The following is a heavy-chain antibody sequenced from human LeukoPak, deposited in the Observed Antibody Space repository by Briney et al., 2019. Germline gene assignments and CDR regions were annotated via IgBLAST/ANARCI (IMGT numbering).Heavy chain of an antibody. CDR3: ARFSEEGNFDY. J-gene: IGHJ4*02. D-gene: IGHD1-26*01. Sequence: ASAKVSCKASGYTFTSYDINWVRQATGQGLEWMGWMNPNSGNTGYAQKFQGRVTMARNASISTAYMELSSLRSEDTAVYYCARFSEEGNFDYWGQGTLVTVSS. CDR2: MNPNSGNT. V-gene: IGHV1-8*01. CDR1: GYTFTSYD.